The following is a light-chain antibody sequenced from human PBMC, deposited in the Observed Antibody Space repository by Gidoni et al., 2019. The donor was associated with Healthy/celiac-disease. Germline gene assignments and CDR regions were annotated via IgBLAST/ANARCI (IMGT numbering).Light chain of an antibody. CDR3: QVWDSSSDVV. J-gene: IGLJ2*01. CDR1: NIGSKS. Sequence: SYVLTPPPSVSVAPGQTARITCGGNNIGSKSVHWYQQKPGQAPVLVVYDDRDRPSGIPERFSGSNSGNTATLTISRVEAGDEADYYCQVWDSSSDVVFGGGTKLTVL. CDR2: DDR. V-gene: IGLV3-21*02.